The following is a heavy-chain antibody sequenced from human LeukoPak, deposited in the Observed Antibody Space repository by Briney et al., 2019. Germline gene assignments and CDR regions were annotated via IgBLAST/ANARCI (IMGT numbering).Heavy chain of an antibody. D-gene: IGHD6-13*01. V-gene: IGHV4-59*01. Sequence: PSETLSLTCAVSGGSISSYYWSWIRQPPGKGLESIGYIYYSGSTNYNPSLKSRVTISVDTSKNQFSLKLSSVTAADTAVYYCARVAAGGNYFDYWGQGTLVTVSS. CDR3: ARVAAGGNYFDY. CDR2: IYYSGST. J-gene: IGHJ4*02. CDR1: GGSISSYY.